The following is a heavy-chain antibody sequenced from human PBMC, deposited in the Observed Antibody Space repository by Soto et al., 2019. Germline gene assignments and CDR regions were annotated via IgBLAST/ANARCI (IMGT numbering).Heavy chain of an antibody. CDR3: AKVMGKNWFDP. D-gene: IGHD3-10*01. CDR2: INSDGSST. Sequence: PGGSLRLSCAASGFSFSSYSLYWFRQAPGKGLVWVSRINSDGSSTNYGDSVKGRFTISRDNSKNTLYLQMNSLRAEDTAVYYCAKVMGKNWFDPWGQGTLVTVSS. J-gene: IGHJ5*02. V-gene: IGHV3-74*01. CDR1: GFSFSSYS.